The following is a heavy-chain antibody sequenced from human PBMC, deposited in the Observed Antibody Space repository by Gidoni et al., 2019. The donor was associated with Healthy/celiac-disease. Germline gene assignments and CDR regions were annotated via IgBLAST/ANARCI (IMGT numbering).Heavy chain of an antibody. CDR2: ISAYNGNT. V-gene: IGHV1-18*01. D-gene: IGHD3-3*01. Sequence: QVQLVQSGAEVKKPGASVKVSGKASGYTFTSYGLSWVRQAPGRGHEWMGWISAYNGNTNYAQKLQSRVTMTTDTSASTAYMELRSLRSDDTAVYYCAITDSITIFGVVIPDYYGMDVWGQGTTVTVSS. CDR3: AITDSITIFGVVIPDYYGMDV. J-gene: IGHJ6*02. CDR1: GYTFTSYG.